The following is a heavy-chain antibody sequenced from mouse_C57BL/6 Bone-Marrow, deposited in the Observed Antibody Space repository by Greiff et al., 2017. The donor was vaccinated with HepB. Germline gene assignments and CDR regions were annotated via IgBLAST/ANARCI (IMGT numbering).Heavy chain of an antibody. D-gene: IGHD2-1*01. CDR3: ARSYGNYYYFDY. CDR1: GYTFTSYT. CDR2: INPSSGYT. V-gene: IGHV1-4*01. J-gene: IGHJ2*01. Sequence: QVQLQQSGAELARPGASVKMSCKASGYTFTSYTMHWVKQRPGQGLEWIGYINPSSGYTKYNQKFKDKAKLTADKSSSTTDMQLSSLTSEDSAVYYGARSYGNYYYFDYWGQGTTLTVSS.